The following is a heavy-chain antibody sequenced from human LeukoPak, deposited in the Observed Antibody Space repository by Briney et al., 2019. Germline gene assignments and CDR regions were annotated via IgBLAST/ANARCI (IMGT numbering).Heavy chain of an antibody. J-gene: IGHJ6*03. Sequence: GASVEVSCKASGYTFTSYYMHWVRQAPGQGLEWMGIIYPGDSDTRYSPSFQGQVTISADKSISTAYLQWSSLKASDTAMYYCALYYYYYMDVWGKGTTVNVSS. V-gene: IGHV5-51*03. CDR1: GYTFTSYY. CDR2: IYPGDSDT. CDR3: ALYYYYYMDV.